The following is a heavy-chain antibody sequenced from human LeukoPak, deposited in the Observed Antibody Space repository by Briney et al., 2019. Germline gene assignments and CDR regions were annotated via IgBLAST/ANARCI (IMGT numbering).Heavy chain of an antibody. CDR2: IYTSGST. CDR3: ARGAYPDYFDY. Sequence: SETLSLTCTVSGGSISSSSYYWSWIRQPAGKGLEWIGRIYTSGSTNYNPSLKSRVTISVDTSKNQFSLKLRSVTAADTAVYYCARGAYPDYFDYWGQGTLVTVSS. J-gene: IGHJ4*02. CDR1: GGSISSSSYY. V-gene: IGHV4-61*02.